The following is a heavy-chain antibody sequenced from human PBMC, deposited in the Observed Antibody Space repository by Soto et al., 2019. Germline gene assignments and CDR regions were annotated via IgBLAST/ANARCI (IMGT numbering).Heavy chain of an antibody. CDR3: AKTKGGPYRSGWSNPSDY. D-gene: IGHD6-19*01. CDR2: ISGSGGST. J-gene: IGHJ4*02. CDR1: GFTFSSYA. V-gene: IGHV3-23*01. Sequence: GGALRLSCAASGFTFSSYAMSWVRQAPGKGLEWVSAISGSGGSTYYADSVKGRFTISRDNSKNTLYLQMNSLRAEDTAVYYCAKTKGGPYRSGWSNPSDYWGQGTLVTVSS.